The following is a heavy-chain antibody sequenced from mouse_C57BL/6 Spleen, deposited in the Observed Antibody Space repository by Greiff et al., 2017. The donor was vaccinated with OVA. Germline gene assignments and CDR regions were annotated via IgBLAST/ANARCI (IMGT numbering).Heavy chain of an antibody. V-gene: IGHV1-82*01. Sequence: QVQLQQSGPELVKPGASVKISCKASGYAFSSSWMNWVKQRPGKGLEWIGRIYPGDGDTNYNGKFKGKATLTADKSSSTAYMQLSSLTSEDSAVYFCARESSGSFYAMDYWGQGTSVTVSS. D-gene: IGHD3-2*02. CDR1: GYAFSSSW. CDR2: IYPGDGDT. CDR3: ARESSGSFYAMDY. J-gene: IGHJ4*01.